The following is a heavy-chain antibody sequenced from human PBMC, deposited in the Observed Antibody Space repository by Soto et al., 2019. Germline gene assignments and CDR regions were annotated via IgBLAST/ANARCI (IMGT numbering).Heavy chain of an antibody. CDR2: IIPIFGTS. V-gene: IGHV1-69*01. Sequence: QLQLVQSGAEVKKPVSSVNVSCKTSGGSFSSNTITWVRQAPGQVLEWMGGIIPIFGTSNYAQKFQARVTITADESTHTVYMELSRLRYEDTAVYYCARDVLLVVVSATRAAGWLDPWGQGTLVTVSS. J-gene: IGHJ5*02. CDR1: GGSFSSNT. D-gene: IGHD2-15*01. CDR3: ARDVLLVVVSATRAAGWLDP.